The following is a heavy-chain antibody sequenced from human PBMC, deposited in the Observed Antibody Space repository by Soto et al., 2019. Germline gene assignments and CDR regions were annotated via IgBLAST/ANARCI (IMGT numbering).Heavy chain of an antibody. Sequence: PSETLSLTCTVSGGSISSYYWSWIRQPPGKGLEWIGYIYYSGSTNYNPSLKSRVTISVDASKNQFSLKLSSVTAADTAVYCCATGDGNWFDPWGQGTLVTVSS. CDR1: GGSISSYY. V-gene: IGHV4-59*01. CDR2: IYYSGST. D-gene: IGHD3-16*01. CDR3: ATGDGNWFDP. J-gene: IGHJ5*02.